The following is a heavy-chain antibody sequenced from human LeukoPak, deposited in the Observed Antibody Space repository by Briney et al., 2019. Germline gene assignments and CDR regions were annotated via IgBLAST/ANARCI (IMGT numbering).Heavy chain of an antibody. CDR1: GFTFSNYA. Sequence: GGSLRLSCAASGFTFSNYAVTWVRQAPGKGLEWVSSINGDGGATYYADSVKGRFTISRDNSKNTLFLQMNSLRAEDTAVYYCAKGLRGGNSWYTLYFDYWGQGTLVSVSS. J-gene: IGHJ4*02. CDR3: AKGLRGGNSWYTLYFDY. V-gene: IGHV3-23*01. CDR2: INGDGGAT. D-gene: IGHD6-13*01.